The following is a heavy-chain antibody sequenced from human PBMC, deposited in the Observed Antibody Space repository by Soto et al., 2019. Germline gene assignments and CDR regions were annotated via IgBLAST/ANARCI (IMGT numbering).Heavy chain of an antibody. Sequence: QVQLVESGGGVVQPGTSLGLSCAASGFTFKSYGIHWVRQAPGKGLEWLALIWYDGAITYYGESVRGRFTISRDNSKNTVYLEMSSLRAEDTSVYYCAMEAVAHSYYYGLDVWGQGTTVTVSS. CDR3: AMEAVAHSYYYGLDV. V-gene: IGHV3-33*01. D-gene: IGHD3-3*01. CDR2: IWYDGAIT. CDR1: GFTFKSYG. J-gene: IGHJ6*02.